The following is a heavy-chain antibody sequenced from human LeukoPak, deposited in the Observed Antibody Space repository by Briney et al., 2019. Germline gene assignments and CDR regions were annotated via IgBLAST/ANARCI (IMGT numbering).Heavy chain of an antibody. CDR3: ARWGDDYYDSSGYYPYFDY. Sequence: GGSLRLSCAASGFTVSSNYMSWVRQAPGKGLEWVSVIYSGGSTYYADSVKGRFTISRDNSKNTLYLQMNSLRAEDTAVYYCARWGDDYYDSSGYYPYFDYWGQGTLVTVFS. J-gene: IGHJ4*02. CDR2: IYSGGST. CDR1: GFTVSSNY. D-gene: IGHD3-22*01. V-gene: IGHV3-66*01.